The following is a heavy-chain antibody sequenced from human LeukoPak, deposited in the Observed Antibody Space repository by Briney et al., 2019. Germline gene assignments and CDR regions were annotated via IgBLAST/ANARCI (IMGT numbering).Heavy chain of an antibody. CDR3: ARGYDVLGEYYFDY. Sequence: SVKVSCKASGGTFSSYVITWVRQAPGQGLEGLGGITPIFGTPNYAQKFQGRVMITADKSTSTAYMELSSLRSEDTAVYYCARGYDVLGEYYFDYWGQGTLVIVSS. V-gene: IGHV1-69*06. CDR1: GGTFSSYV. CDR2: ITPIFGTP. D-gene: IGHD3-9*01. J-gene: IGHJ4*02.